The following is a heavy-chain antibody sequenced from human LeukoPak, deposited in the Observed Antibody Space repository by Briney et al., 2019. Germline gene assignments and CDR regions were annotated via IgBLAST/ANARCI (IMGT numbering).Heavy chain of an antibody. CDR1: GYTFTGYY. CDR2: INHSSGGT. CDR3: ARESSEYSYGKTNWFDP. J-gene: IGHJ5*02. D-gene: IGHD5-18*01. Sequence: ASVKVCCKASGYTFTGYYMHWVRQAPGQGLECMGPINHSSGGTNCAQKFQGRATMTRDTSISTAYMELSRLRSDDTAGYYCARESSEYSYGKTNWFDPWGQGTLVTVSS. V-gene: IGHV1-2*06.